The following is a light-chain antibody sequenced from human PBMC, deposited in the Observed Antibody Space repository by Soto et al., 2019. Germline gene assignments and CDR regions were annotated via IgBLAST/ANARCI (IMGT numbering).Light chain of an antibody. CDR1: SSDVGGYNY. J-gene: IGLJ1*01. CDR2: EVS. V-gene: IGLV2-14*01. CDR3: TSFTSSTTYV. Sequence: QSVRTRPASVSGSPGQSITISCTGTSSDVGGYNYVCWYQHHPGKAPKLIISEVSNRPSGVSDRFSGSKSGNTASLTISGLQPEDEADYYCTSFTSSTTYVFGTGTKVTVL.